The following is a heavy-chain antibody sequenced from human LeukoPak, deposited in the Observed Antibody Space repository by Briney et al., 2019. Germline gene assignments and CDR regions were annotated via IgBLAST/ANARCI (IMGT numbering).Heavy chain of an antibody. D-gene: IGHD6-19*01. CDR1: GFTFSSYE. V-gene: IGHV4-34*01. Sequence: GSLRLSCAASGFTFSSYEMNWVRQAPGKGLEWIGEINHSGSTYYNPSLKSRITISVDTSKNQFSLKLSSVTAADTAVYYCARDSALAQAVMFDYWGQGTLVTVSS. CDR2: INHSGST. J-gene: IGHJ4*02. CDR3: ARDSALAQAVMFDY.